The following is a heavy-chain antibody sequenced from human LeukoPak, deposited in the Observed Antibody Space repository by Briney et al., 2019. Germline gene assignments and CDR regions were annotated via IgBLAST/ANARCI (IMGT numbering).Heavy chain of an antibody. Sequence: GASVKVSCKASGYTFTGYYMHWVRQAPGQGLEWMGWINPNSGGTNYAQKFQGRVTMTRDTSISTAYMELSRLRSDDTAVYYCASLPGYDYGDYSDAFDIWGQGTMVTVSS. CDR3: ASLPGYDYGDYSDAFDI. CDR2: INPNSGGT. J-gene: IGHJ3*02. D-gene: IGHD4-17*01. V-gene: IGHV1-2*02. CDR1: GYTFTGYY.